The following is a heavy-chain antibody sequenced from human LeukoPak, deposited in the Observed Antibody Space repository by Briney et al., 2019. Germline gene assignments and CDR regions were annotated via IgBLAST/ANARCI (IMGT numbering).Heavy chain of an antibody. CDR3: AHLRGSSGYLGDY. CDR1: GGTFSSYA. CDR2: IIPIFGTA. J-gene: IGHJ4*02. D-gene: IGHD3-22*01. Sequence: SVKVSCKXSGGTFSSYAISWVRQAPGQGLEWMGRIIPIFGTANYAQKFQGRVTITTDESTSTAYMELSSLRSEDTAVYYCAHLRGSSGYLGDYWGRGTLVTVSS. V-gene: IGHV1-69*05.